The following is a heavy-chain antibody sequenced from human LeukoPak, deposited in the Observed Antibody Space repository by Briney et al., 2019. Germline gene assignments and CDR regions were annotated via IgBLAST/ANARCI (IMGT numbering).Heavy chain of an antibody. CDR1: GYSISSGYY. CDR2: IYFSGST. J-gene: IGHJ4*02. D-gene: IGHD4-17*01. Sequence: SETLSLTCTVSGYSISSGYYWGWIRQPPGKGLEWIGYIYFSGSTNYNPSLKSRVTISVDTSKTQLSLKLSSVTAADTAVYYCARVPTVTFFDYWGQGTLVTVSS. V-gene: IGHV4-61*01. CDR3: ARVPTVTFFDY.